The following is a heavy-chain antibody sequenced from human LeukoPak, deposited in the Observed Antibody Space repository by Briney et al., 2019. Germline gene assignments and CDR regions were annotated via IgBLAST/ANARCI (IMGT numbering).Heavy chain of an antibody. CDR3: ARGARITLTVVALYYFDY. CDR2: IHYTGST. Sequence: KTSETLSLTCTVSGGSISSSSYYWGWIRQPPGKGLEWIGGIHYTGSTYYNPSFRSRLTMSVDTSKNQFSLKLTSVTAVDTAVYYCARGARITLTVVALYYFDYWGQGTLVAVSS. D-gene: IGHD2-15*01. J-gene: IGHJ4*02. CDR1: GGSISSSSYY. V-gene: IGHV4-39*01.